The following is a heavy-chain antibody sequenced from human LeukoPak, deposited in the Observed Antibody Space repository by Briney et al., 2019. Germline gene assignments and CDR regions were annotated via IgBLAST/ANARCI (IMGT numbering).Heavy chain of an antibody. J-gene: IGHJ6*03. Sequence: ASVKVSCKASGYTFSSYGFTWVRQAPGQGLEWMGWISANNANTNYAQKFQGRVTMTTDTSTSTAYMELRTLRSDDTAVYYCARGGRYYGSGSYYIDYYYYYYMDVWGKGTTVTVSS. CDR3: ARGGRYYGSGSYYIDYYYYYYMDV. CDR2: ISANNANT. D-gene: IGHD3-10*01. CDR1: GYTFSSYG. V-gene: IGHV1-18*01.